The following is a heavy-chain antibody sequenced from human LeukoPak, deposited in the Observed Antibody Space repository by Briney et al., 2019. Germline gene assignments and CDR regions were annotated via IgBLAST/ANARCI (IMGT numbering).Heavy chain of an antibody. D-gene: IGHD2-2*01. CDR3: AREWGGYCSSTSCYYDY. V-gene: IGHV3-30*02. J-gene: IGHJ4*02. CDR1: GFTFSSYG. CDR2: IRYDGSNK. Sequence: GGSLRLSCAASGFTFSSYGMHWVRQAPGKGLEWVAFIRYDGSNKYYADSVKGRFTISRDNSKNTLYLQMNSLRAEDTAVYYCAREWGGYCSSTSCYYDYWGQGTLVTVSS.